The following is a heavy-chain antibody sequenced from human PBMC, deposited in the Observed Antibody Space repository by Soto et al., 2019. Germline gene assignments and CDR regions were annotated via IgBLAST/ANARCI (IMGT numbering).Heavy chain of an antibody. Sequence: EVQLLESGGGLVQPGGSLRLSCVASGFTFSSYAMSWVRQAPGKGLEWVSAISGSVESTYYADSVKGRFTISRDNSRNTLYLQMNSLRAEDTAVYFCAQGTVGGLQTTSPQEYFQHWGQGTLVTVSS. CDR3: AQGTVGGLQTTSPQEYFQH. CDR1: GFTFSSYA. CDR2: ISGSVEST. V-gene: IGHV3-23*01. J-gene: IGHJ1*01. D-gene: IGHD1-26*01.